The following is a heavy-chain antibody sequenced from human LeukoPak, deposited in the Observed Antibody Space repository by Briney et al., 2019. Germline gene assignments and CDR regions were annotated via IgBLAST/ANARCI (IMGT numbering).Heavy chain of an antibody. CDR2: IYSTGDT. D-gene: IGHD3-22*01. J-gene: IGHJ4*03. V-gene: IGHV4-59*11. Sequence: SETLSLTCTVSGASINNHYWSWVRQPPLKGLEWIGYIYSTGDTSYNPSLESRVSISMDTSNNHFSLEITSVTAADTAVYYCARGSRVYDRSGFHTWHDYWGHGTLVTVSS. CDR1: GASINNHY. CDR3: ARGSRVYDRSGFHTWHDY.